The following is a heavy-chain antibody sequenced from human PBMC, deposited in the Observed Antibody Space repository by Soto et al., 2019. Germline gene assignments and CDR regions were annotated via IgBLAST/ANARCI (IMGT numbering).Heavy chain of an antibody. J-gene: IGHJ5*02. CDR2: IYRRGST. Sequence: SQSLSLNCVVATGAISGCNWWGGVRSPPGKGRETIGEIYRRGSTNSNPSLKSRVTRSVGKSKTQLSLKLSSVTAAETAVYYCARASCDLYSSSWYGLWFDPWGQRTLVTVSS. V-gene: IGHV4-4*02. CDR3: ARASCDLYSSSWYGLWFDP. CDR1: TGAISGCNW. D-gene: IGHD6-13*01.